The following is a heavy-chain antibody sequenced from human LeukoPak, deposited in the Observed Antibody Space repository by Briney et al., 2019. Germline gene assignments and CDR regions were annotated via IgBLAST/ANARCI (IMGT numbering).Heavy chain of an antibody. CDR1: GGSISSYY. CDR2: IYTSGST. J-gene: IGHJ5*02. CDR3: AGYRSSWYWFDP. Sequence: SETLSLTCTVSGGSISSYYWSWIRQPAGKGLEWIGRIYTSGSTNYNPSLKSRVTMSLDTSKNQLSLKLGSVTAADTAVYYCAGYRSSWYWFDPWGQGTLVTVSS. V-gene: IGHV4-4*07. D-gene: IGHD6-13*01.